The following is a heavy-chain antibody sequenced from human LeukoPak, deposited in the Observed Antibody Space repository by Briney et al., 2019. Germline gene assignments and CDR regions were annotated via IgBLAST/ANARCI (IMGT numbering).Heavy chain of an antibody. J-gene: IGHJ6*03. Sequence: GGSLRLSCAASGFTVSSNYMSWVRQAPGKGREWVSVMYSGGSTYYADSVKGRFTISRDNSKTTLYLQMNSLRAEDTAVYYCARDPSHITIFGVVTPSYYYYMDVWGKGTTVTVSS. CDR1: GFTVSSNY. D-gene: IGHD3-3*01. CDR3: ARDPSHITIFGVVTPSYYYYMDV. V-gene: IGHV3-66*02. CDR2: MYSGGST.